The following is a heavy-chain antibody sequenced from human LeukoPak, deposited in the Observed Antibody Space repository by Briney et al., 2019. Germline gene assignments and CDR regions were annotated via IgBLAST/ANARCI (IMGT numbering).Heavy chain of an antibody. V-gene: IGHV3-23*01. CDR1: GFTFSGYG. D-gene: IGHD3-22*01. CDR2: ISGSGGST. Sequence: GGSLRLSCAASGFTFSGYGMSWVRQAPGKGLEWVSAISGSGGSTYYADSVTGRFTISRDNSKNTLYLQMNSLRAGDTAVYYCAKEDNGSGYYSSPDDWGQGTLVTVSS. CDR3: AKEDNGSGYYSSPDD. J-gene: IGHJ4*02.